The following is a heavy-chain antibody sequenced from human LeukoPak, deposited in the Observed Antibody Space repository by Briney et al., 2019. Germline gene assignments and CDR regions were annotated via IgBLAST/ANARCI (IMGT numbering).Heavy chain of an antibody. D-gene: IGHD3-22*01. J-gene: IGHJ4*02. Sequence: GGSLRLSCAASGFTFSGYSMTWVRQAPGKGLEWVSSISSSSSYIYYADSVKGRFTISRDNAKNSLYLQMNSLRAEDTAVYYCASGDGYYYDSSDYWGQGTLVTVSS. V-gene: IGHV3-21*01. CDR1: GFTFSGYS. CDR3: ASGDGYYYDSSDY. CDR2: ISSSSSYI.